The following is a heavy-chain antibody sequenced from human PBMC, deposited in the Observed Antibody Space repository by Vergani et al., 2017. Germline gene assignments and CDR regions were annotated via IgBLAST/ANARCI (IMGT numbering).Heavy chain of an antibody. Sequence: QVQLVESGGGVVQPGRSLRLSCAASGFTFSSYAMHWVRQAPGKGLEWVAVIAYDGSNKYYADSVKGRFTISRDNSKNTLYLQMNSLRAEDTAVYYCASTVITIFGVANGAFDIWGQGTMVTVSS. CDR3: ASTVITIFGVANGAFDI. V-gene: IGHV3-30-3*01. J-gene: IGHJ3*02. CDR1: GFTFSSYA. D-gene: IGHD3-3*01. CDR2: IAYDGSNK.